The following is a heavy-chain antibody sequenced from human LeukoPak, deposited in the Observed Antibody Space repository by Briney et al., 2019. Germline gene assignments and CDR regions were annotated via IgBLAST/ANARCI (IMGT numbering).Heavy chain of an antibody. Sequence: SETLSLTCTVSGGSISSSSYYWGWIRQPPGKGLEWIGSIYYSGSTYYNPSLKSRVTISVDTFKNQFSLKLSSVTAADTAVYYCARKTSYDSSGYEYFDYWGQGTLVTVSS. CDR1: GGSISSSSYY. CDR3: ARKTSYDSSGYEYFDY. J-gene: IGHJ4*02. V-gene: IGHV4-39*01. D-gene: IGHD3-22*01. CDR2: IYYSGST.